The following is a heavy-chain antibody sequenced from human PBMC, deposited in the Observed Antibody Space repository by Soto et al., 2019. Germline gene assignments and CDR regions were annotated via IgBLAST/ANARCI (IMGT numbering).Heavy chain of an antibody. CDR3: ASYWGALYFES. J-gene: IGHJ4*02. Sequence: PSETLSLTCSVSGRSMSSNYWSWIRQSPDKGLEWLGYVFYGGTDYNPSLGGRVSMSVETSKSQFSLKLTSVTVADTAMYYCASYWGALYFESWGPGILVTVSS. V-gene: IGHV4-59*01. CDR1: GRSMSSNY. D-gene: IGHD7-27*01. CDR2: VFYGGT.